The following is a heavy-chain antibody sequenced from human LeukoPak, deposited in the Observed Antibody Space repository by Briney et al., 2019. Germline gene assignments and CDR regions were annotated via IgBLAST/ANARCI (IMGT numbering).Heavy chain of an antibody. CDR2: INPSGGST. Sequence: GASVKVSCKASGYTFTGYYMHWVRQAPGQGLEWMGIINPSGGSTSYAQKFQGRVTMTRDTSTSTVYMELYSLRSEDTAVYYCAREKVGATFREPFDYWGLGTLVTVSS. D-gene: IGHD1-26*01. V-gene: IGHV1-46*01. CDR3: AREKVGATFREPFDY. J-gene: IGHJ4*02. CDR1: GYTFTGYY.